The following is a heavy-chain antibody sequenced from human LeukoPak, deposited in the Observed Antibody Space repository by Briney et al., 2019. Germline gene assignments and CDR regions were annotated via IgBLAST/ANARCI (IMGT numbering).Heavy chain of an antibody. D-gene: IGHD1-26*01. Sequence: GGSLRLSCSASGFTFGSYAMHWVRQAPGKGLEYVSAISSNGGSTYYADSVKGRFTISRDNSKNTLYLQMSSLRAEDTAVYYCVKDKIVGATGENWFDPWGQGTLVTVSS. CDR3: VKDKIVGATGENWFDP. J-gene: IGHJ5*02. CDR1: GFTFGSYA. CDR2: ISSNGGST. V-gene: IGHV3-64D*06.